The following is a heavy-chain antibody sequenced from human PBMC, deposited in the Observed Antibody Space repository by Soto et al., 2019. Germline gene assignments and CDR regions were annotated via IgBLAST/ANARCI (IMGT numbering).Heavy chain of an antibody. CDR2: TYYSGST. D-gene: IGHD6-19*01. V-gene: IGHV4-59*01. CDR3: ARVGWAIAVAGSGWFDP. Sequence: SETLSLTCTVSGGSISSYYWSWIRQPPGKGLEWIGYTYYSGSTNYNPSLKSRVTISVDTSKNQFSLKLSSVTAADTAVYYCARVGWAIAVAGSGWFDPWGQGTLVTVSS. J-gene: IGHJ5*02. CDR1: GGSISSYY.